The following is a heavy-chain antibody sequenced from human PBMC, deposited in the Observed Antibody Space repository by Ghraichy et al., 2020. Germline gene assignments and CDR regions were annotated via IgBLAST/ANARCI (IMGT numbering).Heavy chain of an antibody. CDR2: ISGYNGDT. J-gene: IGHJ4*02. V-gene: IGHV1-18*01. Sequence: ASVKVSCKASGYSFTSNGISWVRQAPGQGLEWMGWISGYNGDTKYVQKLQGRVTMTTDTSTSTAYMELMSLRSYDTAVYYCAREPNWELGRGFDSWGQGTLVTVSS. D-gene: IGHD1-26*01. CDR3: AREPNWELGRGFDS. CDR1: GYSFTSNG.